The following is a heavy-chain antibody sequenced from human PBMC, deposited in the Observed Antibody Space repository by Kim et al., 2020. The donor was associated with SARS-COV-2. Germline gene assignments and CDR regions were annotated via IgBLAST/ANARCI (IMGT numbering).Heavy chain of an antibody. CDR1: GSSISSGYY. CDR3: ARRQCYGSSCSYGIDA. CDR2: IYHSGST. Sequence: SETLSLTCTVSGSSISSGYYWGWIRQPPGKGLEWIGSIYHSGSTYYNPSLKSRVTISVDTSKNQFSLKLTSVTAADTAVYYCARRQCYGSSCSYGIDA. J-gene: IGHJ3*01. D-gene: IGHD3-22*01. V-gene: IGHV4-38-2*02.